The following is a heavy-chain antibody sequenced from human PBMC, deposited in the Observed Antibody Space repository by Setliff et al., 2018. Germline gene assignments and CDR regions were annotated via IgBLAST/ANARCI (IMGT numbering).Heavy chain of an antibody. CDR2: IYHSGST. V-gene: IGHV4-39*07. CDR1: GGSISRSSYY. CDR3: ARGGGLEWLPESWFDP. J-gene: IGHJ5*02. D-gene: IGHD3-3*01. Sequence: SETLSLTCTVSGGSISRSSYYWGWIRQPPGKGLEWIGSIYHSGSTNYNPSLKSRVTISVDTSKNQFSLKLSSVTAADTAVYYCARGGGLEWLPESWFDPWGQGTLVTVSS.